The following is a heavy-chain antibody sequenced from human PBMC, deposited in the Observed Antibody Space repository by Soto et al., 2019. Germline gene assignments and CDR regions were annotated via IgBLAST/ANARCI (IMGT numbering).Heavy chain of an antibody. CDR2: INHSGST. J-gene: IGHJ4*02. CDR1: GGSFSGYY. CDR3: ARGQISSSTGAFDY. Sequence: SETLSLTCAVYGGSFSGYYWSWIRQPPGKGLEWIGEINHSGSTNYNPSLKSRVAISVDTSKNQFSLKLSSVTAADTAVYYCARGQISSSTGAFDYWGQGTLVTVSS. V-gene: IGHV4-34*01. D-gene: IGHD6-6*01.